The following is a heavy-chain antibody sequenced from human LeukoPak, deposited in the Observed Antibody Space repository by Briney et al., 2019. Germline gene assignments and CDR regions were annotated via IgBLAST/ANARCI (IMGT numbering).Heavy chain of an antibody. CDR2: IYYSGST. J-gene: IGHJ4*02. Sequence: PSETLSLTCTVSGGSISSSSYYWGWIRQPPGKGLEWIGSIYYSGSTYYNPSLKSRVTISVDTSKNQFSLKLSSVTAADTAVYYCALWGGGAFDHWGQGTLVTVSS. D-gene: IGHD3-16*01. V-gene: IGHV4-39*01. CDR1: GGSISSSSYY. CDR3: ALWGGGAFDH.